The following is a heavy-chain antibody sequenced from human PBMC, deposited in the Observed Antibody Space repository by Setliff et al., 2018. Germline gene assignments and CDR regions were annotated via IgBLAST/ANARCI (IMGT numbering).Heavy chain of an antibody. V-gene: IGHV1-69*05. CDR3: ARDYGASDGFDI. CDR2: TIPMFGSA. J-gene: IGHJ3*02. CDR1: GGTFRSYG. Sequence: SVKVSCKASGGTFRSYGISWVRQAPGQGLEWMGGTIPMFGSANYAQKFQGRVTIITDEFTSTAYMELRSLRSDDTAVYYCARDYGASDGFDIWGQGTMVTVSS. D-gene: IGHD4-17*01.